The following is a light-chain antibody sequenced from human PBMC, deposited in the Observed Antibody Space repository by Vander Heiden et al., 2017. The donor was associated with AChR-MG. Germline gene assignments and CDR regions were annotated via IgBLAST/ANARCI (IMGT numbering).Light chain of an antibody. J-gene: IGKJ5*01. CDR3: QQYYSYPIT. Sequence: AIRITQSPSSLPASTGDRVTITCRASQGISSYLAWYQQKPGKAPNLLIYAASTLQSGVPSRFSGSGSGTDFTLTISFLQSEDFATYYCQQYYSYPITFGQGTRLEIK. CDR1: QGISSY. CDR2: AAS. V-gene: IGKV1-8*01.